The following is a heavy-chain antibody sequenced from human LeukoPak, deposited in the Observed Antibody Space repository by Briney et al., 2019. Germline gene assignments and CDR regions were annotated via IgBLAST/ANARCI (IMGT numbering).Heavy chain of an antibody. CDR3: ATYRQVLLPFES. V-gene: IGHV3-23*01. CDR2: IFPRGGEI. J-gene: IGHJ4*02. D-gene: IGHD2-8*02. CDR1: GFTFSTFA. Sequence: GGSLRLSCAAAGFTFSTFAMIWVRQPPGKGLEWVSSIFPRGGEIHYADSVRGRFTISRDNSKSTLSLQMNSLRAEDTAIYYCATYRQVLLPFESWGQGTLVTVSS.